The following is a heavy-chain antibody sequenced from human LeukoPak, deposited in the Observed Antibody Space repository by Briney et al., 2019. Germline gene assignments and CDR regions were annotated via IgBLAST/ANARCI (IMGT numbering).Heavy chain of an antibody. V-gene: IGHV3-33*01. J-gene: IGHJ4*02. Sequence: GGSLRLSCAASGFTFSRYVMHWVRQAPGKGLEWVAVIWYDGSNRYYADSVKGRFTISRDNSKNTLYLQMNSLRAEDTALYYCARDHYGDYSYFDYWGQGTLVTVSS. CDR3: ARDHYGDYSYFDY. D-gene: IGHD4-17*01. CDR1: GFTFSRYV. CDR2: IWYDGSNR.